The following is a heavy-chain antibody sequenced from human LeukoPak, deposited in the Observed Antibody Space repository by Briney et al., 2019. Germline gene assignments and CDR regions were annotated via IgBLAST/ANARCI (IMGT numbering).Heavy chain of an antibody. CDR3: AREDSSGCSDNWFDP. CDR1: GYTFTSYG. J-gene: IGHJ5*02. Sequence: ASVKVSCKASGYTFTSYGISWVRQAPGQGLEWMGWISAYNGNTNYAQKLQGRVTMTTDTSTSTAYMELRSLRSDDTAVYYCAREDSSGCSDNWFDPWGQGTLVTVSS. CDR2: ISAYNGNT. V-gene: IGHV1-18*01. D-gene: IGHD3-22*01.